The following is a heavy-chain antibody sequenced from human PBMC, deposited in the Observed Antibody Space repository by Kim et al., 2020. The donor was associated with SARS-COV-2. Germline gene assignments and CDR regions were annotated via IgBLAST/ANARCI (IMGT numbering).Heavy chain of an antibody. V-gene: IGHV4-34*01. Sequence: SETLSLTCAVYGGSFSGYYWSWIRQPPGKGLEWIGEINHSGSTNYNPSLKSRVTISVDTSKNQFSLKLSSVTAADTAVYYCARAGWELQALHYFDYWGQGTLVTVSS. CDR2: INHSGST. CDR1: GGSFSGYY. J-gene: IGHJ4*02. CDR3: ARAGWELQALHYFDY. D-gene: IGHD1-26*01.